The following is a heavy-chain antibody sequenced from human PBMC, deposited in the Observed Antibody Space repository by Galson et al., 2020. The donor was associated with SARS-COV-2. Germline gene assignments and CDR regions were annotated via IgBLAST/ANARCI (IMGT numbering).Heavy chain of an antibody. D-gene: IGHD6-13*01. J-gene: IGHJ4*02. Sequence: GPPLVKPTHTLTLKCTFSGISLSTSGMCVSWIRQPPGKALEWPARSDWDDDKYYSRSLKTRLTISKDTSKNQVVLTMTNMDPVDTATYYCARGGAAAEYFDYWGQGTLVTVSS. CDR3: ARGGAAAEYFDY. CDR1: GISLSTSGMC. V-gene: IGHV2-70*11. CDR2: SDWDDDK.